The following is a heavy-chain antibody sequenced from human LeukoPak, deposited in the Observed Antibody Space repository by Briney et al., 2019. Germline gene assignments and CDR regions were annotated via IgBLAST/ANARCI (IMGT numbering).Heavy chain of an antibody. CDR1: GFSFSYYW. CDR2: IYYSGST. CDR3: ARRGYSYGYGIFDP. V-gene: IGHV4-39*01. D-gene: IGHD5-18*01. J-gene: IGHJ5*02. Sequence: SGGSLRLSCAASGFSFSYYWMSWVRQAPGKGLEWIGSIYYSGSTYYNPSLKSRVTISVDTSKNQFSLKLSSVTAADTAVYYCARRGYSYGYGIFDPWGQGTLVTVSS.